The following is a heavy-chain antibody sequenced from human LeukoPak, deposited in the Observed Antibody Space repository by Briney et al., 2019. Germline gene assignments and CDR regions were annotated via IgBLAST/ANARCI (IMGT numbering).Heavy chain of an antibody. CDR1: GFTLSSYD. Sequence: GGSLRLSCAASGFTLSSYDMHWVRQAPGKGLEWVAVISYDGSNKYYADSVKGRFTISRDNAKDSLYLQMNSLRAEDTAVYYCARDPGSGYEEHFDYWAREPRSPSPQ. CDR2: ISYDGSNK. V-gene: IGHV3-30*03. D-gene: IGHD5-12*01. CDR3: ARDPGSGYEEHFDY. J-gene: IGHJ4*02.